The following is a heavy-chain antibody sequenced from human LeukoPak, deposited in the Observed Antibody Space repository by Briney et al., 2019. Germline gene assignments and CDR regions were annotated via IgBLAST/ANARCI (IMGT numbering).Heavy chain of an antibody. J-gene: IGHJ5*02. Sequence: GASVKVSCKASGYTFTSYGISWVRQAPGQGLEWMGWISAYNGNTNYAQKLQGRVTMTTDTSTSTAYMGLRSLRSDDTAVYYCARERDYSRYNWFDPWGQGTLVTVSS. CDR3: ARERDYSRYNWFDP. CDR2: ISAYNGNT. V-gene: IGHV1-18*01. CDR1: GYTFTSYG. D-gene: IGHD4-11*01.